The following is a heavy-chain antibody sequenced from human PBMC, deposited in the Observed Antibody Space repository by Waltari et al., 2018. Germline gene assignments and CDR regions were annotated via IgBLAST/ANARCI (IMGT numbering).Heavy chain of an antibody. Sequence: EVQLVASGGGLVQPGGSLSLSCAASGFTFSSSWMSWPRQAPGKGLEWVANIKQDGSEKYYVDSVKGRFTISRDNAKNSLYLQMNSLRAEDTAVYYCARDGYSSALDYWGQGTLVTVSS. V-gene: IGHV3-7*01. CDR2: IKQDGSEK. CDR1: GFTFSSSW. CDR3: ARDGYSSALDY. D-gene: IGHD6-19*01. J-gene: IGHJ4*02.